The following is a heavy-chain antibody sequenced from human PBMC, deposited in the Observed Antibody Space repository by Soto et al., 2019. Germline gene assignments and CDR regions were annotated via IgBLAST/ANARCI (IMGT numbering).Heavy chain of an antibody. D-gene: IGHD6-13*01. CDR3: AKEIDLGQPLVRLVAFDI. CDR1: GFTFDDYA. J-gene: IGHJ3*02. Sequence: ESGGGLLQPGRSLRLSCAASGFTFDDYAMHWVRQAPGKGLEWVSGISWNSGSIGYADSVQGRLNISRDNAKQSMYLQMNRLRAEDTALYYCAKEIDLGQPLVRLVAFDIWGQGTMVTVSS. V-gene: IGHV3-9*01. CDR2: ISWNSGSI.